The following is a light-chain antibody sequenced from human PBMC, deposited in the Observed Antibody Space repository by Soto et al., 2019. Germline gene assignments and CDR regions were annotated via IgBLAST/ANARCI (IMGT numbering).Light chain of an antibody. CDR2: GAS. Sequence: EIVMTQSPATLSVSPGERATLSCRASQSVSSNLAWYQQKPGQAPRLLIYGASTRTTGIPDRFSGSGSGTEFTLTISSLQSEDFAVYYCQQYNNWPRTFGQGTQLEIK. J-gene: IGKJ2*02. CDR1: QSVSSN. CDR3: QQYNNWPRT. V-gene: IGKV3-15*01.